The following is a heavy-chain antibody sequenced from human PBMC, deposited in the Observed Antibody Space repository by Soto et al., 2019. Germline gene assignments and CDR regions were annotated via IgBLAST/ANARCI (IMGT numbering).Heavy chain of an antibody. CDR3: ARDRALGPKVTAPGYFDY. J-gene: IGHJ4*02. CDR2: IIPIFGTA. Sequence: ASVKVSCKASGGTFSSYAISWVRQAPGQGLEWMGGIIPIFGTANYAQKFQGRVTITADESTSTAYMELSSLRSEDTAVYYCARDRALGPKVTAPGYFDYWGQGTLVTVSS. D-gene: IGHD3-10*01. CDR1: GGTFSSYA. V-gene: IGHV1-69*13.